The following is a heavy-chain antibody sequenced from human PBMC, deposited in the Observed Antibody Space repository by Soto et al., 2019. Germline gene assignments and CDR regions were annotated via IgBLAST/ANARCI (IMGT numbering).Heavy chain of an antibody. V-gene: IGHV3-23*01. CDR2: ISGSGGST. J-gene: IGHJ4*02. D-gene: IGHD4-4*01. Sequence: GESLKISCAASGFTFSSYAMSWVRQAPGKGLEWVSAISGSGGSTYYADSVKGRFTISRDNSKNTLYLQMNSLRAEDTAVYYCAKDGYSNVEIDYWGQGTLVTVSS. CDR3: AKDGYSNVEIDY. CDR1: GFTFSSYA.